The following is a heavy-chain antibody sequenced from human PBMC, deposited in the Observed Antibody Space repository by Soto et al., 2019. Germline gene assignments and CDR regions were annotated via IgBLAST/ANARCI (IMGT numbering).Heavy chain of an antibody. CDR1: GFTFSSYG. J-gene: IGHJ4*02. CDR2: ISYDGSNK. Sequence: QVQLVESGGGVVQPGRSLRLSCAASGFTFSSYGMHWVRQAPGKGLEWVAVISYDGSNKYYADSVQGRLTISRDNSKNTLYLQMNSLRAEDTAVYYCAKDSADDWGQGTLVTVSS. V-gene: IGHV3-30*18. CDR3: AKDSADD.